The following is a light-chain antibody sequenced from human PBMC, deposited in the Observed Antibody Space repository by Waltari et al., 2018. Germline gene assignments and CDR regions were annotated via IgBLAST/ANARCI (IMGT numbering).Light chain of an antibody. V-gene: IGKV1-9*01. Sequence: IQLTQSPSSLSASVGDRVTITCRASQGISSSLAWYHQKQGKAPKLLIYAASALQSGVPSRCSGSGAETDFTLTISSLQPEDFATCYCKQLNSYPLTFGGGTKVEIK. CDR2: AAS. CDR1: QGISSS. J-gene: IGKJ4*02. CDR3: KQLNSYPLT.